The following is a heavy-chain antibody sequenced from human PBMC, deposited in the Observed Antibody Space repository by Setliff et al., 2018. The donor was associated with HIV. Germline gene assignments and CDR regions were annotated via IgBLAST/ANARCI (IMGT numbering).Heavy chain of an antibody. CDR1: SGSSSSSSFY. J-gene: IGHJ3*02. CDR3: ARHKDSDYVWGSYRPDGFDI. V-gene: IGHV4-39*01. CDR2: IYRSGST. D-gene: IGHD3-16*02. Sequence: KPSETLSLTCTVSSGSSSSSSFYWGWIRQPPGKGLEWIGNIYRSGSTYYNPSLRSRVTISVDTSKNQFYLNLNSVTDADTALYYCARHKDSDYVWGSYRPDGFDIWGQGTTVTVSS.